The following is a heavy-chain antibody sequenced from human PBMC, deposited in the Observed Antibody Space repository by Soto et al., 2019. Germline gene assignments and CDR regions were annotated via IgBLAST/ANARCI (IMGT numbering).Heavy chain of an antibody. CDR1: GFTFSSYS. CDR3: AREGYCSSTSCYVGAFDI. D-gene: IGHD2-2*01. V-gene: IGHV3-21*04. J-gene: IGHJ3*02. Sequence: GGSLRLSCAASGFTFSSYSMNWVRQAPGKGLEWVSSISSSSSYIYYADSVKGRFTISRGNAKNSLYLQMNSLRAEDTAVYYCAREGYCSSTSCYVGAFDIWGQGTMVTVSS. CDR2: ISSSSSYI.